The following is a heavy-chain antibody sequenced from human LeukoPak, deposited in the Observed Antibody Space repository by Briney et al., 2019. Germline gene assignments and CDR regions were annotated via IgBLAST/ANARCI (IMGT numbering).Heavy chain of an antibody. V-gene: IGHV3-23*01. CDR2: INDNGSTR. D-gene: IGHD3-10*01. J-gene: IGHJ4*02. CDR3: AKGRNYYGSGSYFDY. Sequence: PGGSLRLSCGASGFTFSSYAMSWVRQAPGKGLEWVSGINDNGSTRFYADSVKGRFTISRDNSKNTLYLQMNSLRAEDTAVYYCAKGRNYYGSGSYFDYWGQGTLVTVSS. CDR1: GFTFSSYA.